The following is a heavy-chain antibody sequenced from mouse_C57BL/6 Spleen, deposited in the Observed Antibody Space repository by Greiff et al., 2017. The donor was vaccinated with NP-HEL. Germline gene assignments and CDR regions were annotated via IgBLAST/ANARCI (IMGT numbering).Heavy chain of an antibody. CDR2: IHPNSGST. CDR3: ASYDGYYGDFDY. CDR1: GYTFTSYW. V-gene: IGHV1-64*01. D-gene: IGHD2-3*01. Sequence: QVQLQQPGAELVKPGASVKLSCKASGYTFTSYWMHWVKQRPGQGLEWIGMIHPNSGSTNYNEKFKSKATLTVDKSSSTAYMQLSSLTSEDSAVYYCASYDGYYGDFDYWGKGTTLTVSS. J-gene: IGHJ2*01.